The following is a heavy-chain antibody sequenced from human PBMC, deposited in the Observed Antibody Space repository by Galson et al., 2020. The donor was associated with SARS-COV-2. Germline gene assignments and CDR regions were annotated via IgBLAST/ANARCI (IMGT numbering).Heavy chain of an antibody. D-gene: IGHD6-6*01. Sequence: SGTLSLTCTVSGGSINYYHWSWIRQPPGKGLEWMGDIYSSGSTNYNPSLKSRVTISVDTSKNQFSLKLNSVTAADTAVYYCARSRMHSSSSYYFDYWGQGTLVTVSS. V-gene: IGHV4-59*01. J-gene: IGHJ4*02. CDR1: GGSINYYH. CDR2: IYSSGST. CDR3: ARSRMHSSSSYYFDY.